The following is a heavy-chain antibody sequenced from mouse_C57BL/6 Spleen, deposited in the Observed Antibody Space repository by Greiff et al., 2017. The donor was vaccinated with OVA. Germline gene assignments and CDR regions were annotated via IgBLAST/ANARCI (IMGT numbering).Heavy chain of an antibody. CDR3: ARYGDYDYFDY. J-gene: IGHJ2*01. CDR2: INPSTGGT. D-gene: IGHD2-4*01. Sequence: VQLQQSGPELVKPGASVKISCKASGYSFTGYYMNWVKQSPEKSLEWIGEINPSTGGTTYNQKFKAKATLTVDKSSSTAYMQLKSLTSEDSAVYYCARYGDYDYFDYWGQGTTLTVSS. CDR1: GYSFTGYY. V-gene: IGHV1-42*01.